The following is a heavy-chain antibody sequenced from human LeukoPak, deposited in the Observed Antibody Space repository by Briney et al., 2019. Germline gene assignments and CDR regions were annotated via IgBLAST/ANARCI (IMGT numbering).Heavy chain of an antibody. J-gene: IGHJ4*02. CDR1: GFTFSSYD. CDR3: ARDSGRGDGYNHRTLLWDY. Sequence: GRSLRLSCAASGFTFSSYDMPWVRQAPGKGLEWVAVISYDGSNKYYADSVKGRFTISRDNSKNTLYLQMNSLRSEDTAVYYCARDSGRGDGYNHRTLLWDYWGQGTLVTVSS. V-gene: IGHV3-30*03. D-gene: IGHD5-24*01. CDR2: ISYDGSNK.